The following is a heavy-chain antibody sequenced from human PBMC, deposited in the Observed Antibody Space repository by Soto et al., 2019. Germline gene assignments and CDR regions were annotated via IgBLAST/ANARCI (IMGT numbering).Heavy chain of an antibody. CDR2: IKSKAGGETR. D-gene: IGHD6-13*01. CDR3: VGESKYTSSFH. V-gene: IGHV3-15*07. Sequence: EVLLVESEGGLVKPGGSLRLSFVVSGIPFIDAWMNWIRQAPGKGLEWFARIKSKAGGETRDYAAPVKGRFTISRDDTKNMLYLEMNILEVDDTAVYFCVGESKYTSSFHWGTGTLVTVSS. CDR1: GIPFIDAW. J-gene: IGHJ4*02.